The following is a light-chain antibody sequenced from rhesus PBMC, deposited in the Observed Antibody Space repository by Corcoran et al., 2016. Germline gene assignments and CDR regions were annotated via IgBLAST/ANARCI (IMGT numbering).Light chain of an antibody. J-gene: IGKJ2*01. Sequence: DIVMTQTPLSLPVTPGEPASISCRSSQSLLVSEDGNTYLDWYLQKPGPSPQLLLYEVSNRASGGPDRVSGSGSDTDFTLKISRVEAEDVGVYYCMQALEFPYSFGQGTKVEIK. CDR1: QSLLVSEDGNTY. V-gene: IGKV2-104*02. CDR3: MQALEFPYS. CDR2: EVS.